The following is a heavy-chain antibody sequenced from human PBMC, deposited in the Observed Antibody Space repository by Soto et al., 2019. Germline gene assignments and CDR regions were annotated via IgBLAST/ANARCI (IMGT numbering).Heavy chain of an antibody. J-gene: IGHJ6*02. CDR2: IYYSGST. V-gene: IGHV4-31*03. D-gene: IGHD6-13*01. CDR3: AREAAAGNYGMDV. Sequence: QVQLPESGPGLVKPSQTLSLTRTVSGGSISSGGYYWSWIRQHPGKGLEWIGYIYYSGSTYYNPSLKSRVTIPVATSTNQISRKLSSVTAADTAVYYCAREAAAGNYGMDVWGQGTTVTVSS. CDR1: GGSISSGGYY.